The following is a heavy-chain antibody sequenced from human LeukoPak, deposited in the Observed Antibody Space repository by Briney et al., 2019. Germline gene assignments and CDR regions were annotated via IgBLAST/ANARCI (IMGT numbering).Heavy chain of an antibody. V-gene: IGHV1-2*02. CDR2: INPNSGGT. J-gene: IGHJ6*02. Sequence: ASVTVSCTASGYTFTGYYMHWVRQAPGQGLEWMGWINPNSGGTNYAQKFQGRVTMTRDTSISTAYMELSRLRSDDTAVYYCASKFPYSSSWYPGKNYYYYYGMDVWGQGTTVTVSS. CDR1: GYTFTGYY. CDR3: ASKFPYSSSWYPGKNYYYYYGMDV. D-gene: IGHD6-13*01.